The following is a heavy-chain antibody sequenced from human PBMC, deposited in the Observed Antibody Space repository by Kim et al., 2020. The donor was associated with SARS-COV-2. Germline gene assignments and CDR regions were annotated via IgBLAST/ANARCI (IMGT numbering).Heavy chain of an antibody. Sequence: SETLSLTCSISGGTTSGSYWTWIRQPPGKGPEWIGYHYYSGNTNYNPSLKSRVTISDDTSRKQLTLKLTSVTAADTAVYYCARDSPAAPGALDYWGQGILVTVSS. CDR3: ARDSPAAPGALDY. CDR1: GGTTSGSY. J-gene: IGHJ4*02. V-gene: IGHV4-59*13. CDR2: HYYSGNT. D-gene: IGHD6-13*01.